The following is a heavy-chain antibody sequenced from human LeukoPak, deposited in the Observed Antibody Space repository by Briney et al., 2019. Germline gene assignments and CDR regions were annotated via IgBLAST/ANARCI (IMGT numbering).Heavy chain of an antibody. CDR1: GGSISSSSYY. CDR2: IYYSGST. CDR3: ARHGFEINWFDP. J-gene: IGHJ5*02. Sequence: SETLSLTCTVSGGSISSSSYYWGWIRQPPGKGLEWIGSIYYSGSTYYNPSLKSRVTISVDTSKNQFSLKLSSVTAADTAVYYCARHGFEINWFDPWGQGTLVTVSP. V-gene: IGHV4-39*01. D-gene: IGHD3-9*01.